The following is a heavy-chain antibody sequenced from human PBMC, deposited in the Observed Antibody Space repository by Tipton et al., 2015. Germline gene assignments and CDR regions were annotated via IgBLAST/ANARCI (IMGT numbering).Heavy chain of an antibody. CDR1: GFTFGSYA. V-gene: IGHV3-23*01. J-gene: IGHJ4*02. CDR3: ACQDYDSLTRDYQTVDY. CDR2: ISGNGASI. D-gene: IGHD3-9*01. Sequence: SLRLSCAASGFTFGSYAMSWVRQAPGTGLEWVSSISGNGASIYYADSVKGRFTVSRDISKSTLYLRMNSLRAEDTAVYYCACQDYDSLTRDYQTVDYWGQGTLVTVSS.